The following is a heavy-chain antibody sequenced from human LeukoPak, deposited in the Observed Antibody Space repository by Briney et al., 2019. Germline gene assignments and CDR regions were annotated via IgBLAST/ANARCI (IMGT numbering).Heavy chain of an antibody. J-gene: IGHJ5*02. D-gene: IGHD4-23*01. CDR2: IRYDGSNK. Sequence: GGSLRLSCAASGFTFSSYGMHWVRQAPGKGLEWVAFIRYDGSNKYYADSVKGRFTISRDNSKNTLYLQMNRLRAEDTAVYYCAKFNGGNSDGWFDPWGQGTLVTVSS. CDR3: AKFNGGNSDGWFDP. V-gene: IGHV3-30*02. CDR1: GFTFSSYG.